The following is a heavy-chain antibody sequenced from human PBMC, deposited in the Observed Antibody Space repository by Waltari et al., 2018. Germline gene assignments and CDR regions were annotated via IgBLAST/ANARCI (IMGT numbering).Heavy chain of an antibody. Sequence: QVQLVQSGAEVKKPGASVKVSCKASGYTFTGYYMHWVRQAPGQGLEWMGWINPNSGGTNYAQKFQGRVTMTRDTSISTAYMELSRLRSDDTAVYYCARDRVLRGTPYYFDYWGQGTLVTVSS. CDR3: ARDRVLRGTPYYFDY. J-gene: IGHJ4*02. D-gene: IGHD3-3*01. CDR2: INPNSGGT. CDR1: GYTFTGYY. V-gene: IGHV1-2*02.